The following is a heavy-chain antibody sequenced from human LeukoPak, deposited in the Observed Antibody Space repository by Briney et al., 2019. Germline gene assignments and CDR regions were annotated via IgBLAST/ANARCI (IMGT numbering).Heavy chain of an antibody. CDR1: GFTFSSYA. D-gene: IGHD5-18*01. CDR3: AREIYSYGPYYYYGMDV. CDR2: ISGSGGST. J-gene: IGHJ6*02. Sequence: GGSLRLSCAASGFTFSSYAMSWVRQAPGKGLEWVSAISGSGGSTYYADSVKGRFTISRDNSKNTLYLQMNSLRAEDTAVYYCAREIYSYGPYYYYGMDVWGQGTTVTVSS. V-gene: IGHV3-23*01.